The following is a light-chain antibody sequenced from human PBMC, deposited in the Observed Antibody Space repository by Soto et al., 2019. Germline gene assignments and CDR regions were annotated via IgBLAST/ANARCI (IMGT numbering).Light chain of an antibody. CDR2: AVS. CDR3: ISYTDSQSDL. Sequence: QSALTQPASVSGSPGQSITISCSRTSSDIGSYDHVAWYQQFPGKSPKLIIYAVSDRPSGVSDRFSGSKSGISASLTISGLQTEDEADYYCISYTDSQSDLFGAGTK. V-gene: IGLV2-14*03. J-gene: IGLJ1*01. CDR1: SSDIGSYDH.